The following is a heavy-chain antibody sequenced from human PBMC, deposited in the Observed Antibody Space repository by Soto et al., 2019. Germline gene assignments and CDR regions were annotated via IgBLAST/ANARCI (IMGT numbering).Heavy chain of an antibody. V-gene: IGHV4-39*07. CDR1: GGSISSSSYY. Sequence: SETLSLTCTVSGGSISSSSYYWGWIRQPPGKGLEWIGSIYYSGSTYYNPSLKSRVTISVDTSKNQFSLKLSSVTAADTAVYYCARGQLELIVTKKYDAFDIWGQGTMVTVSS. D-gene: IGHD1-7*01. CDR2: IYYSGST. J-gene: IGHJ3*02. CDR3: ARGQLELIVTKKYDAFDI.